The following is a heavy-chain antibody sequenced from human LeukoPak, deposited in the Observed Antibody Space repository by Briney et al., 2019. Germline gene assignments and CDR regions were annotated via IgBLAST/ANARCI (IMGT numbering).Heavy chain of an antibody. D-gene: IGHD3-22*01. CDR1: GFTFSSYA. CDR3: AKAVGSSGYFSRDAFDI. J-gene: IGHJ3*02. Sequence: GGSLRLSCTASGFTFSSYAMSWVRQAPGKGLEWVAVISGGGSGTYYADSVRGRFTISRDNSKNTVYLQMNSLRAEDTAIYYCAKAVGSSGYFSRDAFDIWGQGTMVTVSS. CDR2: ISGGGSGT. V-gene: IGHV3-23*01.